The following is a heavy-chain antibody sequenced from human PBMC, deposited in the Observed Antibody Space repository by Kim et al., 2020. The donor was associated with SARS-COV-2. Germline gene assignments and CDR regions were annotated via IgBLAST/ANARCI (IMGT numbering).Heavy chain of an antibody. Sequence: GGSLRLSCAASGFTFSSYGMHWVRQAPGKGLEWVAVISYDGSNKYYADSVKGRFTISRDNSKNTLYLQMNSLRAEDTAVYYCARGQSGWPHIDYWGQGTLVTVSS. J-gene: IGHJ4*02. V-gene: IGHV3-33*05. D-gene: IGHD6-19*01. CDR2: ISYDGSNK. CDR3: ARGQSGWPHIDY. CDR1: GFTFSSYG.